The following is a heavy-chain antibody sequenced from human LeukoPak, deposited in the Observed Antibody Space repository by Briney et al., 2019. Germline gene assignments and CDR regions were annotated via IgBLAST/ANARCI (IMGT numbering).Heavy chain of an antibody. J-gene: IGHJ4*02. Sequence: GGSLRLPCAASGFTFSSYAMSWVRQAPGKGLEWVPAISGSGGSTYYADSVKGRFTISRDNSKNTLYLQMNSLRAEDTAVYYCAKDLGYCSGGSCWGQGTLVTVSS. CDR3: AKDLGYCSGGSC. CDR1: GFTFSSYA. V-gene: IGHV3-23*01. D-gene: IGHD2-15*01. CDR2: ISGSGGST.